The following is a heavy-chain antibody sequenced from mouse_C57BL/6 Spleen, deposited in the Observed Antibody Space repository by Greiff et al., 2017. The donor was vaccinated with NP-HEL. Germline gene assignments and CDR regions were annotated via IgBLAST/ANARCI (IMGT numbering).Heavy chain of an antibody. CDR2: IYPGSGST. D-gene: IGHD2-3*01. J-gene: IGHJ2*01. CDR3: ARTFYDFHYFDY. CDR1: GYTFTSYW. Sequence: QVQLQQPGAELVKPGASVKMSCKASGYTFTSYWITWVKQRPGQGLEWIGDIYPGSGSTNYNEKFKSKATLTVDTSSSTAYMQLSSLTSEDSAVYYCARTFYDFHYFDYWGQGTTLTVSS. V-gene: IGHV1-55*01.